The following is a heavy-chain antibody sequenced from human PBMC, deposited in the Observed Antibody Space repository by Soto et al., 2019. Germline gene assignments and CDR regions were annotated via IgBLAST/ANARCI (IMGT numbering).Heavy chain of an antibody. D-gene: IGHD3-22*01. CDR1: GFTFSSYG. V-gene: IGHV3-30*18. CDR2: ISYDGSNK. Sequence: GGSLRLSCAASGFTFSSYGMHWVRQAPGKGLEWVAVISYDGSNKYYADSVKGRFTISRDNSKNTLYLQMNSLRAEDTAVYYCAKDRYYYDSSGYYYYYYYGMDVWGQGTTVTVSS. CDR3: AKDRYYYDSSGYYYYYYYGMDV. J-gene: IGHJ6*02.